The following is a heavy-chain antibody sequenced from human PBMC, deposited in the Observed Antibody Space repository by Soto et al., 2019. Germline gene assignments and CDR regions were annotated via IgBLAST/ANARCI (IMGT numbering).Heavy chain of an antibody. V-gene: IGHV1-69*04. CDR3: ILRGLAQDFGF. CDR2: FIPILDRT. D-gene: IGHD3-10*01. CDR1: GGPFSSHS. Sequence: QVLVVQSGAEVKTPGSSVRVSCKASGGPFSSHSITWVRQAPGQGLEWMGRFIPILDRTNHAQRYQGRVTFSADTSTSTAYMELIDLRSQDTAMYYCILRGLAQDFGFWGQGTKVTLSS. J-gene: IGHJ6*02.